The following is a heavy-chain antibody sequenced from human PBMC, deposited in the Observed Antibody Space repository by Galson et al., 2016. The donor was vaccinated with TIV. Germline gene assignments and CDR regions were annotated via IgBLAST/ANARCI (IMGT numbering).Heavy chain of an antibody. V-gene: IGHV1-3*01. Sequence: SVKVSCKASGYTFINYDMYWVRQAPGQRLEWMGWINPDDGNTRYSETFRGRVTLTRDTSATTAYMELTSLTSDDTAVYDCANRAYSSWYSFEICGQGTMVTDSP. CDR1: GYTFINYD. CDR2: INPDDGNT. J-gene: IGHJ3*02. D-gene: IGHD6-13*01. CDR3: ANRAYSSWYSFEI.